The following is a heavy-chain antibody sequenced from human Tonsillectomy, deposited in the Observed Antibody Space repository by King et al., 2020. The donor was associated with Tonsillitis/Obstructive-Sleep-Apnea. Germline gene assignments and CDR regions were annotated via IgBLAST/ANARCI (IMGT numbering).Heavy chain of an antibody. CDR3: ARVYCSTTSCYQPAFDI. D-gene: IGHD2-2*01. J-gene: IGHJ3*02. Sequence: VQLVESGGGLVKPGGSLRLSCAASGFTFSDYYMSWIRQAPGKGLEWVSYISTTSGYTNYADSVKGRFTISRDNAKNSLYLQLNSQRAEDTAVYYCARVYCSTTSCYQPAFDIWGQGTMVTVSS. CDR2: ISTTSGYT. CDR1: GFTFSDYY. V-gene: IGHV3-11*05.